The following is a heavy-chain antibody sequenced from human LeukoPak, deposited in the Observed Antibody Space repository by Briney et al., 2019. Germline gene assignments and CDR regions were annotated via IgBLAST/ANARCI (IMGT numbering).Heavy chain of an antibody. V-gene: IGHV3-74*01. CDR2: INSDGSST. Sequence: GGSLRLSCAASGFTFSAYWMHWVRQAPGKGLLWVSRINSDGSSTSYADSVKGRFTISRDNAKNTLYLQMNSLRAEDTAVYYCAREVSAVDAFDIWGQGTMVTVSS. CDR1: GFTFSAYW. CDR3: AREVSAVDAFDI. D-gene: IGHD1-14*01. J-gene: IGHJ3*02.